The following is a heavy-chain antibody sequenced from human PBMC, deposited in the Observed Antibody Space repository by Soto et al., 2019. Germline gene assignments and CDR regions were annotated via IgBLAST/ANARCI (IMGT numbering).Heavy chain of an antibody. Sequence: ASVKVSCKASGYTFTSYGISWVRKAPGQGLEWMGWISAYNGNTNYAQKLQGRVTMTTDTSTSTAYMELRSLRSDDTAVYYCARDRGGSYSPDAFDIWGQGTMVTVSS. CDR2: ISAYNGNT. V-gene: IGHV1-18*01. D-gene: IGHD1-26*01. J-gene: IGHJ3*02. CDR3: ARDRGGSYSPDAFDI. CDR1: GYTFTSYG.